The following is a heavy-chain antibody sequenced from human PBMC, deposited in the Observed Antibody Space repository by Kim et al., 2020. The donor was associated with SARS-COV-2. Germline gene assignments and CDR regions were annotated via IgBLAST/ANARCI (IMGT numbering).Heavy chain of an antibody. CDR2: ISGSGGTT. V-gene: IGHV3-23*01. D-gene: IGHD2-8*01. Sequence: GGSLRLSCAASGFTFSSYAMNWVRQAPGKGLEWVSAISGSGGTTYYADSVKGRFTISRDNSKNTLYVQMHSLRAEDTAVYYCAKGWGVSDVWGKGGHGHRLL. CDR1: GFTFSSYA. J-gene: IGHJ6*04. CDR3: AKGWGVSDV.